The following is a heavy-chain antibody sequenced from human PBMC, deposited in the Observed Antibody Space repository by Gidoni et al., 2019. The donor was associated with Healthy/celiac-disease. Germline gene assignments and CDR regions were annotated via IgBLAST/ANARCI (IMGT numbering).Heavy chain of an antibody. CDR1: GASISSYY. D-gene: IGHD6-19*01. J-gene: IGHJ4*02. CDR3: ARGIAVAGTRGYDNV. V-gene: IGHV4-4*07. Sequence: QVQLQESGPGLVKPSETLSLTGPVPGASISSYYWSWIRQPAGKGLEWIGRSYTSGSTNYNPSLKSRVTMSVDTSKNQFSLKLSSVTAADTAVYYCARGIAVAGTRGYDNVWGQGTLVTVSS. CDR2: SYTSGST.